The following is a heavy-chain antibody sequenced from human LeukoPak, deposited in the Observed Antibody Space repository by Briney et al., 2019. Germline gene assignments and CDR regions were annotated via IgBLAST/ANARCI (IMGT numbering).Heavy chain of an antibody. D-gene: IGHD6-13*01. Sequence: XGGSLRLSCAASGFTFSSYGMHWVRQAPGKGLEWVAVVSYVGNNKYYADSVKGRFTIPRDNSKNTLYVQMNSLRAEDTAVYYCARDGDTAAAGYYFDNWGQGTLVTVSS. CDR3: ARDGDTAAAGYYFDN. V-gene: IGHV3-30*19. J-gene: IGHJ4*02. CDR2: VSYVGNNK. CDR1: GFTFSSYG.